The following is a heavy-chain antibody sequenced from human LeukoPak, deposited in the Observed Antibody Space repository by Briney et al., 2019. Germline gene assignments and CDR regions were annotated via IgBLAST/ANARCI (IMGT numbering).Heavy chain of an antibody. CDR2: INHSGST. CDR3: AREKWRVELDY. J-gene: IGHJ4*02. V-gene: IGHV4-34*01. CDR1: GGSFSGYY. Sequence: PSETLSLTCAVYGGSFSGYYWSWIRQPPGKGLGWIGEINHSGSTNYNPSLESRVTISVDTSKNQFSLKLSSVTAADTAVYYCAREKWRVELDYWGQGTLVTVSS. D-gene: IGHD5-12*01.